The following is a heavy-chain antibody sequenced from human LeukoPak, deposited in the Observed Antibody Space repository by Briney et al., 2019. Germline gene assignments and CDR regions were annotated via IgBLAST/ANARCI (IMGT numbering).Heavy chain of an antibody. Sequence: NSSETLSLTRTVSGGSISTYYWSWIRQPPGKGLEWIGYIYYSGSTNYNPSLKSRVTISVDTSKNQFSLKLGSVTAADTAVYYCAREEALGSGSFDYWGQGTLVTVSS. CDR1: GGSISTYY. CDR3: AREEALGSGSFDY. J-gene: IGHJ4*02. V-gene: IGHV4-59*01. D-gene: IGHD1-26*01. CDR2: IYYSGST.